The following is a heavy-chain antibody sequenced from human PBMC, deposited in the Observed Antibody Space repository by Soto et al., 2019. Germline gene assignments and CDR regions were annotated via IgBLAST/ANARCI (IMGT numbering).Heavy chain of an antibody. CDR3: RRQMGGHRWSLDH. CDR2: ISYGGTT. D-gene: IGHD2-15*01. V-gene: IGHV4-39*01. Sequence: QLQLQESGPRLVKPAETLSLTCTVSGGSISSGDYCWGWIRQPPGKGLESIGIISYGGTTHYSPSLRSPVVISVDSSGNTFALRLSYVTATDTAVYFCRRQMGGHRWSLDHWGQGAPVTVSS. CDR1: GGSISSGDYC. J-gene: IGHJ4*02.